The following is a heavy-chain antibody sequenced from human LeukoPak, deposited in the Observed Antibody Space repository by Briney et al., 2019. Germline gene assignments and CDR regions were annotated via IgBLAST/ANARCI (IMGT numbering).Heavy chain of an antibody. CDR3: AKAPFGVGSSGIFDY. V-gene: IGHV3-23*01. Sequence: GGSLRLSCAASGFTFSSYAMSWVRQAPGKGLEWVSDISGSGGSKYYADSVKGRFTIYRDNSKNTLYLQMNSLRAEDTAVYYCAKAPFGVGSSGIFDYWGQGTLVTVSS. CDR1: GFTFSSYA. CDR2: ISGSGGSK. J-gene: IGHJ4*02. D-gene: IGHD6-6*01.